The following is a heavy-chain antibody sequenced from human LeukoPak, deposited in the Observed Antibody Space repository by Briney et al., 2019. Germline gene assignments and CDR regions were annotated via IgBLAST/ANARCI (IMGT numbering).Heavy chain of an antibody. CDR3: AKDRDLVGATVDY. CDR2: ISGSGGST. CDR1: GFTFSSYS. Sequence: GALRLSCAASGFTFSSYSLSWGRQAPGEGVGWVSAISGSGGSTYYADSVKGRFTISRDNSKNTLYLQMNSLRAEDTAVYYCAKDRDLVGATVDYWGQGTLVTVSS. V-gene: IGHV3-23*01. J-gene: IGHJ4*02. D-gene: IGHD1-26*01.